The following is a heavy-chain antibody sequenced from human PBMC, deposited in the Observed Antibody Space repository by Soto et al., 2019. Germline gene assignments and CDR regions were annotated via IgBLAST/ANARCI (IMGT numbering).Heavy chain of an antibody. V-gene: IGHV1-46*01. D-gene: IGHD1-26*01. CDR2: INPSGGST. CDR3: ARGDRMGATNWAFDY. Sequence: QVQLVQSGAEVKKPGASVKVSCKASGYTFTSYYMHWVRQAPGQGLEWMGIINPSGGSTNYAQKFQGRVTMTRDTSTSPVYMELSSLRSEDTAVYYCARGDRMGATNWAFDYWGQGTLVTVSS. CDR1: GYTFTSYY. J-gene: IGHJ4*02.